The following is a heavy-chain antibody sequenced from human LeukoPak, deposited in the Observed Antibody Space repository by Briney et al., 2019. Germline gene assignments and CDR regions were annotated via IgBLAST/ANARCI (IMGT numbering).Heavy chain of an antibody. D-gene: IGHD3-10*01. CDR1: VFIFSNGW. CDR3: NTVGVLLWFGEFIDY. V-gene: IGHV3-15*01. CDR2: IKSKSDGVTT. Sequence: GGSLRLSCAPSVFIFSNGWGRGVREARGRGGEGVGRIKSKSDGVTTGYGAAVNGSFKISRDDSNNTMYMQMNRLKTEETAVYYCNTVGVLLWFGEFIDYWGQGTLVTVSS. J-gene: IGHJ4*02.